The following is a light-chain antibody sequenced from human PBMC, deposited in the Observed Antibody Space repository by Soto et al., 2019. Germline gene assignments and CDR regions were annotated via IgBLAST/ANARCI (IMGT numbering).Light chain of an antibody. J-gene: IGLJ1*01. V-gene: IGLV2-14*03. Sequence: QSALTQPASVSGSPGQSITISCIGTSSDVGGYNYVSWYQQHPGRAPKLIIYDVTNRPSGISNRFSGFKSGNTASLTISGLQTEDEADYYCISFTSRHIYVFGTGTKLTVL. CDR1: SSDVGGYNY. CDR2: DVT. CDR3: ISFTSRHIYV.